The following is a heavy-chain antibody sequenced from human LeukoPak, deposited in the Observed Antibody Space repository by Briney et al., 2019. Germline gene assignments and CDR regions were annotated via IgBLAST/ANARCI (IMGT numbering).Heavy chain of an antibody. J-gene: IGHJ4*02. CDR3: ARDRSGWSTDY. CDR2: ISSSSSYI. V-gene: IGHV3-21*01. CDR1: GFTFSSYS. Sequence: GGSLRLSCAASGFTFSSYSMSWVRQAPGKGLEWVSSISSSSSYIYYADSVKGRFTISRDNAKNSLYLQMNSLRAEDMAVYYCARDRSGWSTDYWGQGTLVTVSS. D-gene: IGHD6-19*01.